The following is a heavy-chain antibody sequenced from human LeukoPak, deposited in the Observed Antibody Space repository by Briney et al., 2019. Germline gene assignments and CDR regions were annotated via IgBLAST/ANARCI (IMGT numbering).Heavy chain of an antibody. CDR3: AKGQPGGTQLPSWAPYYFDY. V-gene: IGHV3-30*18. CDR2: ISYDGSNK. CDR1: GFTFSSSG. D-gene: IGHD5-18*01. Sequence: AESLSLTCTASGFTFSSSGMHWVRQAPGKGLRWVAVISYDGSNKYYTNSEKGRFTISRDNSKNTVYLQMNSLTAEATAVYYCAKGQPGGTQLPSWAPYYFDYWGQGTLVTVSS. J-gene: IGHJ4*02.